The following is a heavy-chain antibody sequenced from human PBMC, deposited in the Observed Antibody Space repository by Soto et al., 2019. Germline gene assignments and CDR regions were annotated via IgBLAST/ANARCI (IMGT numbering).Heavy chain of an antibody. CDR1: GFTFSSYA. CDR3: AREGSLGYSYGHFDY. D-gene: IGHD5-18*01. CDR2: ISYDGSNK. V-gene: IGHV3-30-3*01. J-gene: IGHJ4*02. Sequence: PGGSLRLSCAASGFTFSSYAMYWVRQAPGKGLEWVAVISYDGSNKYYADSVKGRFTISRDNSKNTLYLQMNSLRAEDTAVYYCAREGSLGYSYGHFDYWGQGTLVTVSS.